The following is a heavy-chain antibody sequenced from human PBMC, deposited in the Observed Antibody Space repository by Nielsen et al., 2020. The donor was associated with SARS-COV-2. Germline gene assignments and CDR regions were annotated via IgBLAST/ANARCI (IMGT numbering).Heavy chain of an antibody. V-gene: IGHV4-61*01. CDR3: ARDRAYCSGGSCYSAVDSGMDV. CDR2: IYYSGST. D-gene: IGHD2-15*01. Sequence: SETLSLTCTVSGGSVSSGSYYWSWIRQPPGKGLEWIGYIYYSGSTNYNPSLKSRVTISVDTSKNQFSLKLSSVTAADTAVYYCARDRAYCSGGSCYSAVDSGMDVWGQGTTVTVSS. CDR1: GGSVSSGSYY. J-gene: IGHJ6*02.